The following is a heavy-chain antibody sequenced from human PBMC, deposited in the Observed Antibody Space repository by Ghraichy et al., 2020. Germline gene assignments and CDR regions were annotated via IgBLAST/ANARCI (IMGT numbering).Heavy chain of an antibody. J-gene: IGHJ6*02. D-gene: IGHD2-8*01. CDR3: ARGITFTKYYGMDV. Sequence: GSLRLSCTVSGGSISSSSYYWGWIRQPPGKGLEWIGSIYYSGSTYYNPSLKSRVTISVDTSKNQFSLKLSSVTAADTAVYYCARGITFTKYYGMDVWGQGTTVTVSS. V-gene: IGHV4-39*01. CDR1: GGSISSSSYY. CDR2: IYYSGST.